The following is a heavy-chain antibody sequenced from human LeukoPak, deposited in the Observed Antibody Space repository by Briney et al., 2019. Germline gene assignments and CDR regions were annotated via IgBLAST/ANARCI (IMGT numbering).Heavy chain of an antibody. Sequence: ASVKVSCKASGYTFTSYDINWVRQATGQGLEWMGWMNPNNGNTGYAQKFQGRVTMTRNTSINTAYMELSSLTSEDTAVYYCARGPQENKRYTSGWYVNYWGQGTLVTVSS. CDR1: GYTFTSYD. V-gene: IGHV1-8*01. J-gene: IGHJ4*02. CDR2: MNPNNGNT. CDR3: ARGPQENKRYTSGWYVNY. D-gene: IGHD6-19*01.